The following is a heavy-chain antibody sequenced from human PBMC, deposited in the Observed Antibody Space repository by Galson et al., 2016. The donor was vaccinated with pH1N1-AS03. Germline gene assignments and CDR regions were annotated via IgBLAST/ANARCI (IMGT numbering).Heavy chain of an antibody. D-gene: IGHD4-17*01. Sequence: ETLSLTCTVSGDSITSYYWSWIRQPPGKGLEWIAYVYYTGATSYNPSLKSRVTISLDASKSQFSLKLSSVTAADTAVYYCASHGDYFAGRDYWGQGTLVTVSS. J-gene: IGHJ4*02. CDR2: VYYTGAT. CDR3: ASHGDYFAGRDY. V-gene: IGHV4-59*01. CDR1: GDSITSYY.